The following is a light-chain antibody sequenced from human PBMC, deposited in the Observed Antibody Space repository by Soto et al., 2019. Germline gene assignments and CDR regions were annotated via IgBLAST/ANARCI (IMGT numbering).Light chain of an antibody. J-gene: IGKJ3*01. V-gene: IGKV3-20*01. CDR1: QTVCSDC. CDR3: QQYSSSPGFT. CDR2: RAS. Sequence: EIVLTQSPGSLSLSLGERATLSCRASQTVCSDCLAWYQQKPGQAPRLLIFRASHRATGIPDRFSGSGSGTDFTLTISRLEPEDFAVYYCQQYSSSPGFTFGPGAKVEIK.